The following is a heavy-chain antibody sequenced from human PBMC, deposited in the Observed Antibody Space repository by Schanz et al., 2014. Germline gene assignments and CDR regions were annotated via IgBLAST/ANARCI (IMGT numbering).Heavy chain of an antibody. V-gene: IGHV1-46*01. D-gene: IGHD4-17*01. Sequence: QVLLVQSGAEVKQPGASVKVSCKASGYTFTGYSMHWVRQAPGQGLEWMGIINPSGGSTTYAQKFQGRVTMTSDTSTSTVYMELSSLRSEDTAVYYCARNYGGHSEESDRYGMDVWGQGTTVTVSS. CDR2: INPSGGST. CDR1: GYTFTGYS. J-gene: IGHJ6*02. CDR3: ARNYGGHSEESDRYGMDV.